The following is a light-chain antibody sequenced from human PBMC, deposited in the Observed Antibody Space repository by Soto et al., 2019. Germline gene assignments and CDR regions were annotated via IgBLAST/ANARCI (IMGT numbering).Light chain of an antibody. CDR2: GAS. CDR1: QSVSSSY. CDR3: QQYGSSPWT. V-gene: IGKV3-20*01. Sequence: EIVLTQSPGTLSLSPGERATLSCRASQSVSSSYLAWYQQKPGQAPRLLIYGASGRATGIPDRFSGSGSGTDFTLTISRLEPEDFAVYYCQQYGSSPWTVGQGTKV. J-gene: IGKJ1*01.